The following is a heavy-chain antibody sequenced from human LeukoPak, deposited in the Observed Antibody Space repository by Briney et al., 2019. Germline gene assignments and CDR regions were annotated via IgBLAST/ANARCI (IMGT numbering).Heavy chain of an antibody. D-gene: IGHD3-10*01. J-gene: IGHJ5*02. Sequence: EASVTVSFKASGGTFTSYAISWVRQAPGQGLEWMGGIIPIFGTANYAQKFQGRVTLTADESTSTAYMELSSLRSEDTAVYYCARAFGPITMVRGVPKVWFDPWGQGTLVTVSS. CDR2: IIPIFGTA. V-gene: IGHV1-69*13. CDR1: GGTFTSYA. CDR3: ARAFGPITMVRGVPKVWFDP.